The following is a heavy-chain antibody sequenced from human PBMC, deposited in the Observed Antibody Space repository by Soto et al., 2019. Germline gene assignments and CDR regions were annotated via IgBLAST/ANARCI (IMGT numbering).Heavy chain of an antibody. CDR1: GGSISSGGYS. D-gene: IGHD3-16*01. V-gene: IGHV4-30-2*01. Sequence: SETLSLTCAVSGGSISSGGYSWSWIRQPPGKGLEWIGYIYHSGSTYYNPSLKSRVTISVDRSKNQFSLKLSSVTAADTAVYYCARDRSYTVTGWFDPWGQGTLVTVSS. CDR2: IYHSGST. J-gene: IGHJ5*02. CDR3: ARDRSYTVTGWFDP.